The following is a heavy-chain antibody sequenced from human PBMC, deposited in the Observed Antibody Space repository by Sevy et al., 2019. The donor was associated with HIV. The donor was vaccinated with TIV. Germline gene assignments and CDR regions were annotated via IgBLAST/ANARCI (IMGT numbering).Heavy chain of an antibody. CDR2: ISSSSNYI. V-gene: IGHV3-21*01. D-gene: IGHD3-22*01. Sequence: GGSLRLSCAGSGFTFSRSSMNWVRQAPGKGLEWVSSISSSSNYIYYADSVKGRFTISRDNAKNSLLLLMNSLRAEDTAVYYCVSVKREVYFDGSTSSDAFDIWGQGTLVTVSS. CDR3: VSVKREVYFDGSTSSDAFDI. J-gene: IGHJ3*02. CDR1: GFTFSRSS.